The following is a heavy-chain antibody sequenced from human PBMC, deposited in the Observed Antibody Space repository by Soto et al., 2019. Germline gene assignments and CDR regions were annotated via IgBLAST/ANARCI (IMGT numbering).Heavy chain of an antibody. V-gene: IGHV3-23*01. D-gene: IGHD1-1*01. J-gene: IGHJ4*02. CDR1: GFTFSSYA. CDR3: AKDTGLGGTGSLCFDY. CDR2: ISGSGGST. Sequence: EVQLLESGGGLVQPGGSLRLSCAASGFTFSSYAMTWVRQAPGKGLEWVSAISGSGGSTDYADSVKGRFTISRDNSKNTLYLQMNSLRAEDTAVYYCAKDTGLGGTGSLCFDYWGQGTLVTVSS.